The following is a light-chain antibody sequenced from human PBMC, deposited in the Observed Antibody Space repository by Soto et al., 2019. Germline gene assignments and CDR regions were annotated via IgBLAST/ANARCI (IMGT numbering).Light chain of an antibody. V-gene: IGLV3-21*04. CDR1: NIGSKS. CDR2: YDS. J-gene: IGLJ2*01. Sequence: SYELTQPPSVSVAPGKTARITCGGNNIGSKSVHWYQQKAGQAPILAMYYDSDRPSGIPERFSGSNSGNTATLTIGTVEAGDEADYYCQVWDISSNHVIFGGGTKVTVL. CDR3: QVWDISSNHVI.